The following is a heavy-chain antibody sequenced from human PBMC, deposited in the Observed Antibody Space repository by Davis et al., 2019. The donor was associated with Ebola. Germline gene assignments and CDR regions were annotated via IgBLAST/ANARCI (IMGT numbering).Heavy chain of an antibody. CDR2: ISWNSGSI. D-gene: IGHD6-19*01. CDR1: GFTFDDYA. V-gene: IGHV3-9*01. Sequence: PGGSLRLSCAASGFTFDDYAMHWVRHAPGKGLEWVSGISWNSGSIGYADSVKGRFTISRDNAKNSLYLQMNSLRAEDTALYYCAKDTFSRYSSGWSRFDPWGQGTLVTVSS. J-gene: IGHJ5*02. CDR3: AKDTFSRYSSGWSRFDP.